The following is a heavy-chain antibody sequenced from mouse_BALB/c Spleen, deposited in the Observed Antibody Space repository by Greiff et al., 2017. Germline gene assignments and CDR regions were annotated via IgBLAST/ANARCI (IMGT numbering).Heavy chain of an antibody. D-gene: IGHD1-1*01. CDR2: IDPANGNT. CDR3: AREGGYYGSSYLAWFAY. J-gene: IGHJ3*01. CDR1: GFNIKDTY. V-gene: IGHV14-3*02. Sequence: AQLKESGAELVKPGASVKLSCTASGFNIKDTYMHWVKQRPEQGLEWIGRIDPANGNTKYDPKFQGKATITADTSSNTAYLQLSSLTSEDTAVYYCAREGGYYGSSYLAWFAYWGQGTLVTVSA.